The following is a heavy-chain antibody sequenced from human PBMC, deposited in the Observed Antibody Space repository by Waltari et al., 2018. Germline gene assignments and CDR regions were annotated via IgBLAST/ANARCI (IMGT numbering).Heavy chain of an antibody. CDR1: GFLVSEND. CDR3: ALNTVTVPFPY. J-gene: IGHJ4*02. CDR2: VYAPGDA. Sequence: EVEVVESGGGFIQRGGSLRLACAVSGFLVSENDVIWVRQAPGKGLEWVSIVYAPGDAHYANDVKGRFTSSRDISTNTVFLHMSGLRDEDTAVYYCALNTVTVPFPYWGRGTLVTVSS. D-gene: IGHD4-17*01. V-gene: IGHV3-53*01.